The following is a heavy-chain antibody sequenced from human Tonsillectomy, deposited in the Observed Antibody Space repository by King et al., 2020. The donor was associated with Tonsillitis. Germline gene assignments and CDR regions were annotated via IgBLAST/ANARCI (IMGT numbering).Heavy chain of an antibody. Sequence: QLQESGPGLVKPSETLSLTCTVSGGSMITTDYYWGWFRQPPGKGLEWIGSVFYSGDAYYNPSLKSRVTISVDTSMSKFSLKLSSVTAADTAVYYCASQGGRGYDILTGYPIEYWGQGTLVTVSS. CDR3: ASQGGRGYDILTGYPIEY. J-gene: IGHJ4*02. D-gene: IGHD3-9*01. CDR2: VFYSGDA. CDR1: GGSMITTDYY. V-gene: IGHV4-39*07.